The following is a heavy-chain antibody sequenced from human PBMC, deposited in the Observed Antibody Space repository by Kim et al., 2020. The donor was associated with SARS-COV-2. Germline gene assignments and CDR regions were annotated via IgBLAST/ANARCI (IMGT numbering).Heavy chain of an antibody. V-gene: IGHV1-46*01. CDR3: ARGRPMDV. Sequence: GTKSDPQKFQGRVTMTRDTSTSTVYMELSSRRSEDTAMYYCARGRPMDVWGKGTTVTVSS. CDR2: GTK. J-gene: IGHJ6*03.